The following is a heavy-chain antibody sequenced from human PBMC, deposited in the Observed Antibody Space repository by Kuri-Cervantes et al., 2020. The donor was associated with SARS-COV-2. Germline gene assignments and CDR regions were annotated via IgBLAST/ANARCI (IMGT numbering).Heavy chain of an antibody. CDR3: ARERGANYDFWSGYSYYYYYYMDV. V-gene: IGHV1-18*01. CDR2: ISAYNGNT. D-gene: IGHD3-3*01. CDR1: GGTFSSYA. Sequence: ASVKVSCKASGGTFSSYAISWVRQAPGQGLEWMGWISAYNGNTNYAQKLQGRVTMTTDTSTSTACMELRSLRSDDTAVYYCARERGANYDFWSGYSYYYYYYMDVWGKGTTVTVSS. J-gene: IGHJ6*03.